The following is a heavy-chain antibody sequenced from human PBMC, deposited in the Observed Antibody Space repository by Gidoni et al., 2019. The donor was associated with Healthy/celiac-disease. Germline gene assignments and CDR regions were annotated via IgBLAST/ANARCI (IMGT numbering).Heavy chain of an antibody. J-gene: IGHJ4*02. CDR3: AREGGDYLFGY. CDR1: GYTFTSYA. CDR2: INAGNGNT. D-gene: IGHD4-17*01. Sequence: QVQLVQSGAEVQKPGASVKVSCKASGYTFTSYAMHWGRKAPGQRLEWMGWINAGNGNTKYSQKFQGRVTITRDTSASTAYMELSSLRSEDTAVYYCAREGGDYLFGYWGQGTLVTVSS. V-gene: IGHV1-3*01.